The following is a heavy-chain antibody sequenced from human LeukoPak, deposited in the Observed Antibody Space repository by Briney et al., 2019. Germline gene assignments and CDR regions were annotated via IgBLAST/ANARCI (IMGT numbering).Heavy chain of an antibody. V-gene: IGHV3-9*01. CDR2: ISWNSGSI. CDR1: GFTFDDYA. D-gene: IGHD1-26*01. CDR3: AKDRTGELLTGFDY. J-gene: IGHJ4*02. Sequence: PGRSLRLSCAASGFTFDDYAMHWVRQAPGKGLEWVSGISWNSGSIGYADSVKGRFTISRDNAKNSLYLQMNSLRAEDTALYYCAKDRTGELLTGFDYWGQGTLVTVSS.